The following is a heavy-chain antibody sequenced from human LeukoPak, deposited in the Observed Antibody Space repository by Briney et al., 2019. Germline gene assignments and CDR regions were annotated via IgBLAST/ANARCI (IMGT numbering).Heavy chain of an antibody. CDR3: ARRLTQYDCFDP. D-gene: IGHD2-2*01. J-gene: IGHJ5*02. CDR2: TSYGSTWYN. CDR1: GDSVSSNSGT. V-gene: IGHV6-1*01. Sequence: SQTLSLTCAVSGDSVSSNSGTWHWIRQSPSRGLEWLGRTSYGSTWYNDYAVYVRGRITVNPDTSKNQFSLHLTSVTPEDTAVYYCARRLTQYDCFDPWGQGILVTVSS.